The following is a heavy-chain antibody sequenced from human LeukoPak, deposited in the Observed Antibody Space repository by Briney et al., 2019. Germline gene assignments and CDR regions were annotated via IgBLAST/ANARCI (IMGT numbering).Heavy chain of an antibody. Sequence: ASVKVSCKAAGYTFTANYMHWVRQAPGQGLEWVGLMNPSSGGTSYAQKFQGRVSMTRDTSITTAYMELSGLRSDDTAVYYCARDISGSYDCWGQGTLVTVSS. V-gene: IGHV1-2*02. CDR1: GYTFTANY. J-gene: IGHJ4*02. CDR2: MNPSSGGT. CDR3: ARDISGSYDC. D-gene: IGHD3-10*01.